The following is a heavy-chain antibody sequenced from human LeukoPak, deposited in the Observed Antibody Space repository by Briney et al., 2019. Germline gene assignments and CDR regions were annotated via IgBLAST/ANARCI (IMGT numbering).Heavy chain of an antibody. J-gene: IGHJ4*02. CDR1: GYTFTSYG. CDR3: AREYGRYCTNGVCPPAY. D-gene: IGHD2-8*01. V-gene: IGHV1-18*01. CDR2: ISAYNGNT. Sequence: ASVKVSCKASGYTFTSYGISWVRQAPGQGLEWVGWISAYNGNTNYAQKLQGRVTMTTDTSTSTAYMELRSLRSDDTAVYYCAREYGRYCTNGVCPPAYWGQGTLVTVSS.